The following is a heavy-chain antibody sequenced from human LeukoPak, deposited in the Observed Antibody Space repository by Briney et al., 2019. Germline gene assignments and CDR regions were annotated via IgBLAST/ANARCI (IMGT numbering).Heavy chain of an antibody. CDR2: FDPEDGET. V-gene: IGHV1-24*01. CDR1: GYTLTELS. Sequence: GASVKVSCKVSGYTLTELSMHWVRQAPGKGLEWMGGFDPEDGETIYAQKFQGRVTLTEDTSTGTVYMELSSLTSEDTAVYYCTTPLRPIGFSEWVFQLDYWGQGTLVTVSS. J-gene: IGHJ4*02. CDR3: TTPLRPIGFSEWVFQLDY. D-gene: IGHD3-3*01.